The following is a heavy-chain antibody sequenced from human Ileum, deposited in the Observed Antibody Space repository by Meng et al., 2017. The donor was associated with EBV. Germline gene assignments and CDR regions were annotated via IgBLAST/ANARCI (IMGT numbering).Heavy chain of an antibody. J-gene: IGHJ4*02. CDR2: HSGSP. V-gene: IGHV4-30-4*01. Sequence: QVQTAVKAPELVEHTQTLSLTCAVSGASISRGAYHWSWIRQPPGKGLEWIGHSGSPSYNPSLRSRLTISVDPSKNQFSLRLDSATAADTAVYYCAIYAEGAGGKGYWGQGTLVTVSS. CDR1: GASISRGAYH. D-gene: IGHD6-13*01. CDR3: AIYAEGAGGKGY.